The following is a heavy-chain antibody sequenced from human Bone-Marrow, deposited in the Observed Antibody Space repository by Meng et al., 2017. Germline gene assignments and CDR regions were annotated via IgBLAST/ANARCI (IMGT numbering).Heavy chain of an antibody. V-gene: IGHV3-64*04. CDR3: AKFTMIVVVKPPFDY. CDR2: ISSNGGST. Sequence: GESLKIPCAASGFTFSSYSMHWVRQAPGKGLEFVSAISSNGGSTYYADSVKGRFTISRDNSKDTLYLQMNGLRAEDTAVYYCAKFTMIVVVKPPFDYWGQGTLVTVSS. CDR1: GFTFSSYS. D-gene: IGHD3-22*01. J-gene: IGHJ4*02.